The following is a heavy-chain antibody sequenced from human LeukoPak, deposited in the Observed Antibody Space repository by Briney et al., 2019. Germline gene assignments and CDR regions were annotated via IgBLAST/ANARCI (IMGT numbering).Heavy chain of an antibody. Sequence: PSKTLSLTCAVYGGSFSGYYWNWIRQPPGKGLEWIGEINHRGSTNYNPSLKSRVSISVDTSKNQFSLKLSSVTAADTAVYYCARGRTTYDYVWGSYRPPDYWGQGTLVTVSS. CDR1: GGSFSGYY. V-gene: IGHV4-34*01. CDR3: ARGRTTYDYVWGSYRPPDY. CDR2: INHRGST. J-gene: IGHJ4*02. D-gene: IGHD3-16*02.